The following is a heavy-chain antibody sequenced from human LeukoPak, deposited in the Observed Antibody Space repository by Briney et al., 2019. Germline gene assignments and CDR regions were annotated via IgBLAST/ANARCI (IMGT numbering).Heavy chain of an antibody. CDR2: ISLSSGTI. V-gene: IGHV3-48*01. D-gene: IGHD1-14*01. CDR1: GFSFSNYN. CDR3: ARVRPDFQIGGDY. J-gene: IGHJ4*02. Sequence: GGSLRLSCAASGFSFSNYNMNWVRQAPGKGLEWISHISLSSGTIYYADSVKGRFTTSRDNARNSLYLQMNSLRAEDTAVYYCARVRPDFQIGGDYWGQGTLVTVSS.